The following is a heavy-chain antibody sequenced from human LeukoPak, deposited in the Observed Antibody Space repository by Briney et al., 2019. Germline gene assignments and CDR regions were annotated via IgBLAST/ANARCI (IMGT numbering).Heavy chain of an antibody. D-gene: IGHD4/OR15-4a*01. CDR1: GFTFSDYG. CDR3: VKAEGALVDS. J-gene: IGHJ4*02. CDR2: ISFDGSNE. Sequence: GGSLRLSCAVSGFTFSDYGMHWVRQAPGKGLEWVAVISFDGSNEFYADSVKGRFTISRDNSKNTVYLQMNSLKIEDTAVYYCVKAEGALVDSWGQGTLVSVSS. V-gene: IGHV3-30*18.